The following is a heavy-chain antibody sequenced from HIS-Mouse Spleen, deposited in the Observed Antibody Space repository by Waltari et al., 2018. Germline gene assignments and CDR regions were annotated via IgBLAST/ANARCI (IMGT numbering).Heavy chain of an antibody. CDR3: ARICGYSSSSDY. Sequence: QVTLRESGPALVKPTQTLTLTCTFSGFSLSTSGMCVSWIRQPPGKALEWLARIDWDDDKYYSTSLKTRLTISKDTSKNQVVLTMTNMDPVDTATYYCARICGYSSSSDYWGQGTLVTVSS. J-gene: IGHJ4*02. V-gene: IGHV2-70*15. D-gene: IGHD6-6*01. CDR1: GFSLSTSGMC. CDR2: IDWDDDK.